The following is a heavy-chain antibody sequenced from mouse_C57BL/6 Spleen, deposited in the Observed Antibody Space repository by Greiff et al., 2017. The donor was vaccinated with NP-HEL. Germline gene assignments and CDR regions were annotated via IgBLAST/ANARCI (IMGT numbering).Heavy chain of an antibody. CDR2: INPSSGYT. J-gene: IGHJ3*01. Sequence: VQLQESGAELAKPGASVKLSCKASGYTFTSYWMHWVKQRPGQGLEWIGYINPSSGYTKYNQKFKDKATFTADKSSSTAYMHLSSLTYEDSAVYYCARSDETAQATWFAYWGQGTLVTVSA. CDR1: GYTFTSYW. CDR3: ARSDETAQATWFAY. D-gene: IGHD3-2*02. V-gene: IGHV1-7*01.